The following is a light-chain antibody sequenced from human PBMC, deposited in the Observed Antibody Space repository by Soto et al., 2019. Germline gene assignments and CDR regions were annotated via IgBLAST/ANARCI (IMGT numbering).Light chain of an antibody. J-gene: IGKJ4*01. CDR2: AAS. Sequence: DIQMTQTPSSLSASVGDSVTITCRASQSISTYLNWYRQKPGKAPEVLIYAASSLQSGAPSRFSGSGSGTDFSLTISSLQPEDSATYYCQQSYISPLSFGGGTKVEIK. CDR3: QQSYISPLS. V-gene: IGKV1-39*01. CDR1: QSISTY.